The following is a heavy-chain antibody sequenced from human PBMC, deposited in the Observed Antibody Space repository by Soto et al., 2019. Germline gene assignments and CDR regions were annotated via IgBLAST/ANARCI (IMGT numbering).Heavy chain of an antibody. CDR3: ARRYDWNYFGNLWFDP. CDR2: INHSGST. D-gene: IGHD1-1*01. CDR1: GGSFSGYY. J-gene: IGHJ5*02. Sequence: QVQLQQWGAGLLKPSETLSLTCAVYGGSFSGYYWSWIRQPPGKGLEWIGEINHSGSTNYNPSLKSRVTISVDTSKNQFSLKLSFVTAADTAVYYCARRYDWNYFGNLWFDPWAQGTLVIVSS. V-gene: IGHV4-34*01.